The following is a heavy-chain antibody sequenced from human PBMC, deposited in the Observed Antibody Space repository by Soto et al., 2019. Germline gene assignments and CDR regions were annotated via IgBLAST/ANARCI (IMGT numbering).Heavy chain of an antibody. J-gene: IGHJ4*01. Sequence: GASVKVSCKTSGGTFSSYAISWVRQAPGQGLEWMGGIVPIVDTSTYAQKFQGRVTITADESTSTVYMELSSLRSDDTAVYYCARDVTPPDYWGHGTLVTVSS. CDR1: GGTFSSYA. V-gene: IGHV1-69*13. CDR3: ARDVTPPDY. CDR2: IVPIVDTS.